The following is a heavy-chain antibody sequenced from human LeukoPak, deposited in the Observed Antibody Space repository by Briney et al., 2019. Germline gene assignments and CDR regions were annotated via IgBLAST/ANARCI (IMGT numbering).Heavy chain of an antibody. CDR3: AREGY. J-gene: IGHJ4*02. Sequence: GGSLRLSCTASGFAFSSYGMHWVRQATGKGLEWVAYISYEGSNKKEADSVKGRFTISRDNAKNSLYLQMNSLRAEDTAVYYCAREGYWGQGTLVTVSS. CDR1: GFAFSSYG. CDR2: ISYEGSNK. V-gene: IGHV3-30*02.